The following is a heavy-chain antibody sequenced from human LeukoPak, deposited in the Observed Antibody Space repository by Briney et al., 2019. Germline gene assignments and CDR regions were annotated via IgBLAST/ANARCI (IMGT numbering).Heavy chain of an antibody. CDR2: INQDGTVE. CDR1: GFTISNYW. J-gene: IGHJ4*02. CDR3: ARDCCASGSLDY. Sequence: GGSLRLSCAASGFTISNYWTNWVRQAPGEGLEWVANINQDGTVEHYVDSVKGRFTISRDNAKNSLYLQMNTLRAEDTAVYYCARDCCASGSLDYWGQGALVTVSS. D-gene: IGHD3-10*01. V-gene: IGHV3-7*04.